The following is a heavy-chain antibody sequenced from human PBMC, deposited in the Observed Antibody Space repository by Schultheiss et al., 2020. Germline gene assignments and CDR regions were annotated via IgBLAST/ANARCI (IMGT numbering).Heavy chain of an antibody. CDR3: AKDRPHITYYFDY. D-gene: IGHD6-6*01. Sequence: GGSLRLSCAASGFTFSSYGMHWVRQAPGKGLEWVSYISSSGSTIYYADSVKGRFTISRDNAKNSLYLQMNSLRTDDTAVYYCAKDRPHITYYFDYWGHGTLVTVSS. CDR1: GFTFSSYG. CDR2: ISSSGSTI. J-gene: IGHJ4*01. V-gene: IGHV3-48*04.